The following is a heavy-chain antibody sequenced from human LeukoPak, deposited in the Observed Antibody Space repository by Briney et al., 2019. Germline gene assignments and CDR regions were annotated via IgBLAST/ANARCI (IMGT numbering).Heavy chain of an antibody. CDR1: GGSFSGYY. J-gene: IGHJ4*02. Sequence: SETLSLTCAVYGGSFSGYYWSCIRQPPGKGLEWIGEINHSGSTNYNPSPKSRLTISVDTSKNQFSLKLNSVTAADTAVYYCASFRWGVGFEYWGQGTLVTVSS. CDR2: INHSGST. CDR3: ASFRWGVGFEY. D-gene: IGHD3-16*01. V-gene: IGHV4-34*01.